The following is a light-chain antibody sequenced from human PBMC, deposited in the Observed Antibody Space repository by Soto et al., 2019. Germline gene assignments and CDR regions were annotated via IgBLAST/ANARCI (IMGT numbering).Light chain of an antibody. J-gene: IGKJ2*01. V-gene: IGKV3-20*01. CDR2: GAS. CDR1: QSVSSNY. Sequence: EIVLTQSPGTLSLSPGEGATLSCRASQSVSSNYLAWYQQKPGQAPRLLIFGASIRASDVPERFSGSSSGTDFTPTTSRLEPEDFVVYYYHQYGSSPPYTFGQGTKLEIK. CDR3: HQYGSSPPYT.